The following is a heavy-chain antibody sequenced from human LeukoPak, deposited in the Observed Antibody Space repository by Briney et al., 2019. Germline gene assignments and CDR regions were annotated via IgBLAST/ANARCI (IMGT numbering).Heavy chain of an antibody. D-gene: IGHD3-22*01. CDR2: INHSGST. Sequence: SETLSLTCAVYGGSFSGYYWSWIRQPPGKGLEWIGEINHSGSTNYNPSLKSRVTISVDTSKNQFSLKLSSVTAADTAVYYCAGGRPYYYDNSCSPTPTSHRGFDYWGQGTLVTVSS. CDR3: AGGRPYYYDNSCSPTPTSHRGFDY. V-gene: IGHV4-34*01. J-gene: IGHJ4*02. CDR1: GGSFSGYY.